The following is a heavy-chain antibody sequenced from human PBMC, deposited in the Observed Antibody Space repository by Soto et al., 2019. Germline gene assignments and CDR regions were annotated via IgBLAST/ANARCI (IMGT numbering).Heavy chain of an antibody. CDR3: ARQYSSMLDL. CDR1: GFTFKNHY. D-gene: IGHD6-13*01. J-gene: IGHJ4*02. CDR2: ISDSGSSI. Sequence: VESGGGLVKPGGSLRLSCAASGFTFKNHYMTWIRLAPGKGLEWVSYISDSGSSIYYADSVKGRFTISRDNAKNSLLLEMNSLRGEDTAVYYCARQYSSMLDLWGQGTLVTVSS. V-gene: IGHV3-11*01.